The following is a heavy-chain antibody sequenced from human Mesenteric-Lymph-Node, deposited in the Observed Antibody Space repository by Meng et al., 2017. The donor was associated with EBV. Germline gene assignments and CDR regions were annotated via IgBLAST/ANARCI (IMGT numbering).Heavy chain of an antibody. V-gene: IGHV2-5*02. CDR3: AHRQENPSTWQYYFDY. J-gene: IGHJ4*01. D-gene: IGHD6-13*01. CDR1: GFSLNTDRAR. CDR2: TSWDDDN. Sequence: QITLKESGPTLVKPTQTLTLTCTLSGFSLNTDRARVAWIRQPPGKALEWLGITSWDDDNRYSPSLKSRITITKDTSKNQVVLTMTNMDPVDTATYFCAHRQENPSTWQYYFDYGCHGILVTVS.